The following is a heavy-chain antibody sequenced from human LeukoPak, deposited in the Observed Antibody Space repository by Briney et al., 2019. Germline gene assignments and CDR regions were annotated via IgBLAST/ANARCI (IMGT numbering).Heavy chain of an antibody. CDR2: INHSGST. V-gene: IGHV4-34*01. D-gene: IGHD6-13*01. CDR3: ARRRSPSSSWKERKYCFDY. Sequence: SETLSLTCAVYGVSFSGYYWSWIRQPPGKGLEWIGEINHSGSTNYNPSLKSRVTISVDTSKNQFSLKLSSVTAADTAVYYCARRRSPSSSWKERKYCFDYWGQGTLVTVSS. J-gene: IGHJ4*02. CDR1: GVSFSGYY.